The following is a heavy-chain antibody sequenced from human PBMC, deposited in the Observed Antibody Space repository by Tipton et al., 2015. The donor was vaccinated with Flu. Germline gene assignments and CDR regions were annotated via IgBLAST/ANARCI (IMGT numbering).Heavy chain of an antibody. CDR2: IYPGDSDT. CDR1: GYSFTNYW. CDR3: VRHPYCTDAVCPPGYWYFDL. Sequence: VQLVQSGAEVKKPGESLRISCKSSGYSFTNYWIGWVRQMPGRGLDWMGIIYPGDSDTRYSPSFQGQVTISADKSINTAYLQWNSPKASDTAMYFCVRHPYCTDAVCPPGYWYFDLWGCGTPLSVSS. J-gene: IGHJ2*01. V-gene: IGHV5-51*01. D-gene: IGHD2-21*02.